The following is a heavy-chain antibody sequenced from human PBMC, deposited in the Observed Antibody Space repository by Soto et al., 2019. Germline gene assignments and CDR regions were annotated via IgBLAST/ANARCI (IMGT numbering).Heavy chain of an antibody. J-gene: IGHJ6*03. V-gene: IGHV3-48*01. D-gene: IGHD2-15*01. Sequence: GGSLRLSCAASGFTFSSYSMNWVRQAPGKGLEWVSYISSSSSTIYYADSVKGRFTISRDNAKNSLYLQMNSLRAEDTAVYYCARDATDCSGGSCYSYYYYYYMDVWGKGTTVTVSS. CDR2: ISSSSSTI. CDR1: GFTFSSYS. CDR3: ARDATDCSGGSCYSYYYYYYMDV.